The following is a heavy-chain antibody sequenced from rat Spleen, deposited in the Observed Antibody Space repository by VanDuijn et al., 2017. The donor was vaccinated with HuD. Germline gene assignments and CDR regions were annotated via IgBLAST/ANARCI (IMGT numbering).Heavy chain of an antibody. J-gene: IGHJ2*01. CDR1: GFTFSDYY. CDR2: ISPSGGST. V-gene: IGHV5-27*01. D-gene: IGHD1-10*01. CDR3: ATEKNNLVYFDY. Sequence: EVQLVESGGGLVQPGRSLKLSCAASGFTFSDYYMAWVRQAPTKGLEWVASISPSGGSTYYRDSVKGRFTISRDNAKSTLYLQMDSLRSEDTATYYCATEKNNLVYFDYWGQGVMVTVSS.